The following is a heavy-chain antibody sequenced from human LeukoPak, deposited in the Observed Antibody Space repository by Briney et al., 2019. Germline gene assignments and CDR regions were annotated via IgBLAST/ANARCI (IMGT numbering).Heavy chain of an antibody. D-gene: IGHD7-27*01. Sequence: GGSLRLSCAASGFTVSSNYMSWVRQAPGKGLEWVSVIYSGGSTYYADSVKGRFTISRDNPKNLLFLQINSLRVEDTAVYYCARVTGKIDYWGQGTLVTVSS. CDR2: IYSGGST. CDR1: GFTVSSNY. V-gene: IGHV3-53*01. CDR3: ARVTGKIDY. J-gene: IGHJ4*02.